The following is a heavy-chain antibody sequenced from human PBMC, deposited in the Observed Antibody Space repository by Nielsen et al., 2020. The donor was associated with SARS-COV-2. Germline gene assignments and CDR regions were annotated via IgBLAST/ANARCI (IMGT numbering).Heavy chain of an antibody. CDR1: GYTFTGYY. J-gene: IGHJ6*02. CDR3: ARGGPDYYGMDV. V-gene: IGHV1-2*06. D-gene: IGHD2-15*01. Sequence: ASVKVSCKASGYTFTGYYMHWVRQAPGQGLEWMGRINPNSGGTNYAQKFQGRVTMTRDTSISTAHMELSRLRSDDTAVYYCARGGPDYYGMDVWGQGTTVTVSS. CDR2: INPNSGGT.